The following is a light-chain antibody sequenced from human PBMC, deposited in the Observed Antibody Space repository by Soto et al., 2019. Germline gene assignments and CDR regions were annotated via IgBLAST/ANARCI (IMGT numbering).Light chain of an antibody. CDR2: DSS. CDR1: QTVASY. V-gene: IGKV3-11*01. J-gene: IGKJ4*01. Sequence: IVLTQSPATLSFSPGERATLSCRASQTVASYLAWYQQKPGQAPRLLIYDSSNRATDIPARFSGSGSGTDLTLTIRRLEPEDFAVYYCQQRYNSPLTCGGGTRVEI. CDR3: QQRYNSPLT.